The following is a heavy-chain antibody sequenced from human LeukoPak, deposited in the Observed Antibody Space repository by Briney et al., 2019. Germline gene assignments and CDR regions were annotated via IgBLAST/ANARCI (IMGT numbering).Heavy chain of an antibody. CDR3: ARHRRLVGATDVHALDI. CDR2: IYTSGST. Sequence: SETLSLTCAVYGGSFSGYYWSWIRQPPGKGLEWIGYIYTSGSTNYNPSLKSRVTISVDTSKNQFSLKLSSVTAADTAVYYCARHRRLVGATDVHALDIWGQGTMVTVSS. D-gene: IGHD1-26*01. CDR1: GGSFSGYY. J-gene: IGHJ3*02. V-gene: IGHV4-4*09.